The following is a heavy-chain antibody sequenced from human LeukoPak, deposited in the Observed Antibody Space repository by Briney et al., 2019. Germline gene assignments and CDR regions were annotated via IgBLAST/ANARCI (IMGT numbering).Heavy chain of an antibody. V-gene: IGHV3-23*01. J-gene: IGHJ4*02. D-gene: IGHD2-15*01. CDR2: ISGSGGST. CDR1: GFTFSSYA. CDR3: AKDGQYQLHNSYCSGGSCYGDY. Sequence: PGGSLRLSCAASGFTFSSYAMSWVRQAPGKGLEWVSAISGSGGSTYYADSVKGRFTISRDNSKNTLYLQMNSLRAEDTAVYYCAKDGQYQLHNSYCSGGSCYGDYWGQGTLVTVSS.